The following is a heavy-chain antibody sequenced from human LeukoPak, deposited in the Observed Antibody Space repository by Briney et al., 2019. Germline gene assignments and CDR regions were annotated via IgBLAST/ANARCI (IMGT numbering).Heavy chain of an antibody. CDR3: ARAPYGSGSLDV. V-gene: IGHV1-46*01. CDR1: GYTFTSYY. D-gene: IGHD3-10*01. Sequence: ASVKVSCKGSGYTFTSYYMHWVRQAPGQGLEWMGVINPSGGRTSYAQKFQGRVNMNRDPSTSTVYMELSSLRPEDTAVYYSARAPYGSGSLDVWRKGTTVTVSS. J-gene: IGHJ6*04. CDR2: INPSGGRT.